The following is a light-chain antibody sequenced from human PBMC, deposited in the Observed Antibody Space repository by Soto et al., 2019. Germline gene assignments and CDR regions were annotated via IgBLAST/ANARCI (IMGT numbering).Light chain of an antibody. CDR1: DSNVGINF. CDR3: SSYTSSSTVV. CDR2: TND. Sequence: QSVLTQPPSASATPGQRVTISCSGSDSNVGINFVYWYQQLPGTAPKLLIYTNDQRPSGVPDRFSGSKSGTSASLAISGLRSEDEADYYCSSYTSSSTVVFGGGTKVTVL. J-gene: IGLJ2*01. V-gene: IGLV1-47*02.